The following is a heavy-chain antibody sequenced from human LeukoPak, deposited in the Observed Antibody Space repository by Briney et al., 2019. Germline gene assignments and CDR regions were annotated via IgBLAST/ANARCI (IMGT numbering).Heavy chain of an antibody. V-gene: IGHV1-2*02. J-gene: IGHJ5*02. D-gene: IGHD3-3*01. CDR1: GYTFTGYY. Sequence: ASVKVSCKASGYTFTGYYMHWVRQAPGQGLEWMGWINPNSGGTNYAQKFQGRVTMTRDTSISTAYMELSRLRSDDTAVYYCARGPRTFDFWSGPQPAYNWFDPWGQGTLVTVSS. CDR2: INPNSGGT. CDR3: ARGPRTFDFWSGPQPAYNWFDP.